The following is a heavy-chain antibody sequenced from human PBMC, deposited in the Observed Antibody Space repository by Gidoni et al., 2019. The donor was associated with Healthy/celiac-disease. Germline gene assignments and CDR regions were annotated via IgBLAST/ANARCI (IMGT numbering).Heavy chain of an antibody. CDR1: GFTVSSYA. CDR3: VKDRKKGRDGYNIFDY. J-gene: IGHJ4*02. V-gene: IGHV3-64D*06. D-gene: IGHD5-12*01. CDR2: ISSNGGST. Sequence: EVQLVESGGGLVQPGGALSLSCSASGFTVSSYAMHWVRQAPGKGLEYVSAISSNGGSTYYADSVKGRFTISRDNSKNTLYLQMSSLRAEDTAVYYCVKDRKKGRDGYNIFDYWGQGTLVTVSS.